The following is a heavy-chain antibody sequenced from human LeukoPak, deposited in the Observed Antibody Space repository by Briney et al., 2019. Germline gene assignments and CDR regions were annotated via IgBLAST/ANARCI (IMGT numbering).Heavy chain of an antibody. D-gene: IGHD6-19*01. CDR2: INPNSGGT. V-gene: IGHV1-2*02. Sequence: GASVKVSCKASGYTFTGYYMHWVRQAPGQGLEWMGWINPNSGGTNYAQKFQGRVTMTRDTSISTAYMELSRLRSDDTAVYYCARANRKYSSGWYGAFDIWGQGTMVTVSS. CDR3: ARANRKYSSGWYGAFDI. CDR1: GYTFTGYY. J-gene: IGHJ3*02.